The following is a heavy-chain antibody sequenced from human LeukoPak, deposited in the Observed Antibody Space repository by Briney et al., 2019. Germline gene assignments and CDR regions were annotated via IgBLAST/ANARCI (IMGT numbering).Heavy chain of an antibody. V-gene: IGHV3-21*01. CDR2: ISSSSSYI. CDR1: GFTFSSYS. CDR3: ASRGVIINYFDY. Sequence: GGSLRLSCAASGFTFSSYSMNWVLQAPGKGLEWVSSISSSSSYIYYADSVKGRFTISRDNAKNSLYLQMNSLRAEDTAVYYCASRGVIINYFDYWGQGTLVTVSS. J-gene: IGHJ4*02. D-gene: IGHD3-10*01.